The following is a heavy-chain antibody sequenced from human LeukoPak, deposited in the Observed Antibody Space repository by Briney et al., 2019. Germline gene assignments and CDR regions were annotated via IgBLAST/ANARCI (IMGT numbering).Heavy chain of an antibody. CDR3: ARPSYGSGRGDY. D-gene: IGHD3-10*01. J-gene: IGHJ4*02. CDR2: IWYDGSNK. Sequence: PGGSLRLSCAASGFTFSSYGMHWVRQAPGKGLEWVAVIWYDGSNKYYADSVKGRFTISRDNSKNTLYLQMNSLRAEDTAVYYCARPSYGSGRGDYWGQGTLVTVSS. V-gene: IGHV3-33*01. CDR1: GFTFSSYG.